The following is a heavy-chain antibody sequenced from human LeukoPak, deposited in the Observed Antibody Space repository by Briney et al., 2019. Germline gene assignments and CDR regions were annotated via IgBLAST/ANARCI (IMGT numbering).Heavy chain of an antibody. D-gene: IGHD3-3*01. CDR2: MNPDSGNT. V-gene: IGHV1-8*01. CDR3: ARGREGITIFGVVIVPSNWFDP. CDR1: GYTFTSYD. J-gene: IGHJ5*02. Sequence: GASVKVSCKASGYTFTSYDINWVRQATGQGLEWMGWMNPDSGNTGYAQKFQGRVTMNRNTSISTAYMELSSLRSEDTGVYYCARGREGITIFGVVIVPSNWFDPWGQGTLVTVSS.